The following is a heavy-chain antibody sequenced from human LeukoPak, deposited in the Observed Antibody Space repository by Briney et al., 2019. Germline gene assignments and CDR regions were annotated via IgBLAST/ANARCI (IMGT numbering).Heavy chain of an antibody. CDR2: IKQDGSEK. CDR1: GFTFSSYW. Sequence: GGSLRLSCAASGFTFSSYWMSWVRQAPGEGLEWVANIKQDGSEKYYVDSVKGRSTISRDNAKNSLYLQMNSLRAEDTAVYYCARGGYSYGYYYYYYMDVWGKGTTVTVSS. CDR3: ARGGYSYGYYYYYYMDV. D-gene: IGHD5-18*01. V-gene: IGHV3-7*01. J-gene: IGHJ6*03.